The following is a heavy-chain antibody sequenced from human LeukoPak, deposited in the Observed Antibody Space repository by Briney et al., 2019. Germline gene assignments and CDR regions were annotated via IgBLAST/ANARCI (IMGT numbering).Heavy chain of an antibody. CDR3: AKSQAAAGMVYFEY. V-gene: IGHV3-30*02. CDR1: GFTFSSYG. J-gene: IGHJ4*02. D-gene: IGHD6-13*01. CDR2: ILSDGSKE. Sequence: GGSLRLSCAASGFTFSSYGMHWVRQAPGKGLEWVAVILSDGSKEFYTDSVKGRFTISRDNSKNTLYLQLNSLKPEDTAVYYCAKSQAAAGMVYFEYWGQGTLVSVSS.